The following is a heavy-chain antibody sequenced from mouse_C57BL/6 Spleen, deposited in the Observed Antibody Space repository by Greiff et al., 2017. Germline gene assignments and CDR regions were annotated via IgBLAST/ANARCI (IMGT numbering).Heavy chain of an antibody. CDR2: IYPGDGDT. Sequence: LVESGPELVKPGASVKISCKASGYAFSSSWMNWVKQRPGKGLEWIGRIYPGDGDTNYNGKFKGKATLTADKSSSTAYMQLSSLTSEDSAVYFCARKITTVPYFDYWGQGTTLTVSS. CDR3: ARKITTVPYFDY. D-gene: IGHD1-1*01. V-gene: IGHV1-82*01. CDR1: GYAFSSSW. J-gene: IGHJ2*01.